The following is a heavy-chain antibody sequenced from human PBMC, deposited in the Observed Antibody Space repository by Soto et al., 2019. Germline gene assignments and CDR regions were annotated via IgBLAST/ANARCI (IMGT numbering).Heavy chain of an antibody. CDR2: IYASGRT. CDR3: ARHFNVDPSLDHYYFDL. CDR1: GVSITPYF. D-gene: IGHD3-3*02. V-gene: IGHV4-4*07. Sequence: PSETLSLTCTVSGVSITPYFWSWIRQPAGEAPEWLGHIYASGRTTYNPSLKSRVTMFVSQTQVSLRLTSVTAADTAVYYCARHFNVDPSLDHYYFDLWGRCALVTVSS. J-gene: IGHJ2*01.